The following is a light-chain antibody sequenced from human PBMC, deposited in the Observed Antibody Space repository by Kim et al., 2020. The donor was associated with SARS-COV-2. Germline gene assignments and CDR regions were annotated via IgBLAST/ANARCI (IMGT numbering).Light chain of an antibody. J-gene: IGLJ2*01. CDR2: QDN. Sequence: SYELTQPPSVSVSPGQTASITSSGDKLGDKYACWYQQKPGQSPVLVIYQDNKRPSGIPERISGSNSGNTATLTISGTQAMDEADYYCQAWDSRTAVFGGG. V-gene: IGLV3-1*01. CDR3: QAWDSRTAV. CDR1: KLGDKY.